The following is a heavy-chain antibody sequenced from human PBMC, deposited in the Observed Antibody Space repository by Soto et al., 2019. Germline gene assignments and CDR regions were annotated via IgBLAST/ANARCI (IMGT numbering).Heavy chain of an antibody. D-gene: IGHD2-21*01. CDR3: GTIVVGFFNY. Sequence: QVQLVQSGADVKKPGSSVKVSCKASGGSFSSYSISWVRQAPGQGLEWMGGIIPISDTTKFSQNFQGRVTITADKSTRTAYMELSSLSSEDTAVYYCGTIVVGFFNYWGQGTLVIVSS. J-gene: IGHJ4*02. CDR1: GGSFSSYS. V-gene: IGHV1-69*06. CDR2: IIPISDTT.